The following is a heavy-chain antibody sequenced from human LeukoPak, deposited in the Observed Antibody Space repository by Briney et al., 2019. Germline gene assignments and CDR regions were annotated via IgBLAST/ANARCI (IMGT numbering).Heavy chain of an antibody. D-gene: IGHD6-6*01. V-gene: IGHV3-30*03. CDR2: ISYDGSNK. Sequence: GGSLRLSCAASGFTFSSYGMHWVRQAPGKGLEWVAVISYDGSNKYYADSVKGRFTISRDNSKNTLYLQMNSLRAEDTAVYYCAHIPSSSGYWGQGTLVTVSS. CDR3: AHIPSSSGY. CDR1: GFTFSSYG. J-gene: IGHJ4*02.